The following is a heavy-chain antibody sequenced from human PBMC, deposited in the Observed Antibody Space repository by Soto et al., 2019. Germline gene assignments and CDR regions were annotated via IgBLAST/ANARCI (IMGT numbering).Heavy chain of an antibody. CDR1: GISIRSYY. V-gene: IGHV4-59*01. Sequence: ASETLSLTCTVCGISIRSYYWSWIKQPTGKGLEWIGYTYYSGSTNYNPSLKRRVTISVDPSKNQFSLKLSSVTDADTAVYYCARGAGSSSWHPYYFHYCGQGTLVTV. J-gene: IGHJ4*02. D-gene: IGHD6-13*01. CDR3: ARGAGSSSWHPYYFHY. CDR2: TYYSGST.